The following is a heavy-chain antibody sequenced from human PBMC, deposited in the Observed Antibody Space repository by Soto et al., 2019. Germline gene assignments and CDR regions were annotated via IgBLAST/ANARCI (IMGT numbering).Heavy chain of an antibody. J-gene: IGHJ4*02. V-gene: IGHV3-30*04. Sequence: VQLVESGGGVVQPGRSLRLSCAASGFNVNDYAVHWLRQAPGKGLEWVAGSSSAGSKKYYGDTVQGRFTLSRDRSKNTVELQMNSLRPEDMAVYYCARNGQSYDNTGHVVYLDFWGLGALFTVSS. CDR3: ARNGQSYDNTGHVVYLDF. CDR1: GFNVNDYA. D-gene: IGHD3-9*01. CDR2: SSSAGSKK.